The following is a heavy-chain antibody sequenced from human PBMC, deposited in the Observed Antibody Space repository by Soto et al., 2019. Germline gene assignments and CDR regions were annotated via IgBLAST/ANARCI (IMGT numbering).Heavy chain of an antibody. J-gene: IGHJ5*02. CDR2: ISFDGMIK. CDR3: AKDLNMKVVSPPGWFEP. D-gene: IGHD3-22*01. CDR1: EFTFNIYC. V-gene: IGHV3-30*18. Sequence: GGSLRLSCAGSEFTFNIYCIHWVRQAPYKGLEWVAVISFDGMIKYYAESVKGRFTISRDNFKNTVYLQMDSLRAEDTAMYYCAKDLNMKVVSPPGWFEPWGQGTRATGSS.